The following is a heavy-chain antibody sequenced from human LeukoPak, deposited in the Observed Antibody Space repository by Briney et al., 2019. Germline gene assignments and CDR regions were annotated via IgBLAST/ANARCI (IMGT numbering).Heavy chain of an antibody. V-gene: IGHV4-39*01. CDR1: GDSISSSSYY. Sequence: SETLSLTCTVSGDSISSSSYYWGWIRQPPGKGLEWIGSIYYSGSTYYNPSLKSRVTISVDTSKNQFSLKLSSVTAADTAVYYCARHRIAVAGPRAYYYYYSMDVWGQGTTVTVSS. CDR2: IYYSGST. CDR3: ARHRIAVAGPRAYYYYYSMDV. D-gene: IGHD6-19*01. J-gene: IGHJ6*02.